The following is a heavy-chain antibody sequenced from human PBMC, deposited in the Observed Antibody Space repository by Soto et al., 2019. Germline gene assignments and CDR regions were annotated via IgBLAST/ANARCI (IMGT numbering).Heavy chain of an antibody. CDR2: ISPGGDNI. J-gene: IGHJ4*02. Sequence: VELVESGGGLVKPGGSLRLSCAASGFSFSLRYMSWIRQAPGRGLEWVAYISPGGDNIHYADFVRGRFSISRDNPKDSLFLQMNSLRVEDTAVYYCVTETQWYFDDWGQGALVTVSS. CDR1: GFSFSLRY. V-gene: IGHV3-11*01. D-gene: IGHD2-8*01. CDR3: VTETQWYFDD.